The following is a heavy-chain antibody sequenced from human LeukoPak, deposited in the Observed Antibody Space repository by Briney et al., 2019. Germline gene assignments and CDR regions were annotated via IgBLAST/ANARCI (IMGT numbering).Heavy chain of an antibody. J-gene: IGHJ4*02. D-gene: IGHD2-2*01. Sequence: GRSRRLSCAASGFTFSNYGMHWVRQPPGKGLEWVTFIWYDGSNIYYADSVKGRFTISRDNANNTLYLHLNSPRAEDTAVYYCARDPSPSTTWFPFDSWGQGTLVTVSS. CDR2: IWYDGSNI. V-gene: IGHV3-33*01. CDR1: GFTFSNYG. CDR3: ARDPSPSTTWFPFDS.